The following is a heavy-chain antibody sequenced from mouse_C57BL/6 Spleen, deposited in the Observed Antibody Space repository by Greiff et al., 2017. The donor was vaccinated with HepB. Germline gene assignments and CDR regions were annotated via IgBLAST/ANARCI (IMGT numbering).Heavy chain of an antibody. Sequence: QVTLKVSGPGILQSSQTLSLTCSFSGFSLSTSGMGVSWIRQPSGKGLEWLAHIYWDDDKRYNPSLKSRLTISKDTSRNQVFLKITSVDTADTATYYCARSFGTTVNAMDYWGQGTSVTVSS. CDR3: ARSFGTTVNAMDY. V-gene: IGHV8-12*01. CDR1: GFSLSTSGMG. J-gene: IGHJ4*01. CDR2: IYWDDDK. D-gene: IGHD1-1*01.